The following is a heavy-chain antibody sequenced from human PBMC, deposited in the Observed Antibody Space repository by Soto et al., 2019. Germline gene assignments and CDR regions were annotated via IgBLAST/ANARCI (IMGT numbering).Heavy chain of an antibody. J-gene: IGHJ4*02. CDR2: IYYSGSA. V-gene: IGHV4-59*01. CDR3: AKADCSSTSCYHAYRNYFDY. D-gene: IGHD2-2*01. CDR1: GASISSYH. Sequence: LSLTCTVSGASISSYHWSWIRQTPGKGLEWIGYIYYSGSANYNPSLKSRVTISVDTSKNQFSLKLSSVTAADTAVYYFAKADCSSTSCYHAYRNYFDYWGQGTLVTVSS.